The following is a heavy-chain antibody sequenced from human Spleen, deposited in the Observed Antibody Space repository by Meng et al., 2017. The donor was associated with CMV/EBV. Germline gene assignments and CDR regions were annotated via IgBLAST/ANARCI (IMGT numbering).Heavy chain of an antibody. Sequence: SETLSLTCAVYGGSFSGYYWSWIRQPPGKGLEWIGEIYHTGSTNYNPSLKSRVTTSVDKSKNQFSLKLSSVTAADTAVYYCALGGSPMVQNYWGQGTLVTVSS. CDR2: IYHTGST. CDR1: GGSFSGYY. CDR3: ALGGSPMVQNY. D-gene: IGHD3-10*01. V-gene: IGHV4-34*01. J-gene: IGHJ4*02.